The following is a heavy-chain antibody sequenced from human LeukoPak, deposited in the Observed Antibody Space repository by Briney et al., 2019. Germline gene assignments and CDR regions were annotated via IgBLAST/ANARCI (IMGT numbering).Heavy chain of an antibody. V-gene: IGHV4-39*07. J-gene: IGHJ3*02. D-gene: IGHD4-17*01. Sequence: SETLSLTCTVSGGSISSSSYYWGWIRQPPGKGLEWIGSIYYSGSTYYNPSLKSRVTISVDTSKNQFSLKLSSVTAADTAVYYCAGSVAGRGWTVAFDIWGQGTMVTVSS. CDR1: GGSISSSSYY. CDR2: IYYSGST. CDR3: AGSVAGRGWTVAFDI.